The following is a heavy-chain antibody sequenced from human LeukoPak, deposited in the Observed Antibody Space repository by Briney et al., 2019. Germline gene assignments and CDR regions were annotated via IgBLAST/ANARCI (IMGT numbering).Heavy chain of an antibody. CDR2: ISYDGSNK. CDR1: GFTFSSYG. D-gene: IGHD3-22*01. J-gene: IGHJ4*02. Sequence: PGGSLRLSCAASGFTFSSYGMHWVRQAPGKGLEWVAVISYDGSNKYYADSVKGRFTISRDNSKNTLYLQMNSLRAEDTAVYYCAKPLSRYYDSSGYLTFDYWGQGTLITVSS. CDR3: AKPLSRYYDSSGYLTFDY. V-gene: IGHV3-30*18.